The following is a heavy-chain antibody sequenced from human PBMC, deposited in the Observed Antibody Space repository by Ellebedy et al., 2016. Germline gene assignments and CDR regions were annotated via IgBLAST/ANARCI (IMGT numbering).Heavy chain of an antibody. V-gene: IGHV3-7*01. CDR2: IKQDGSEK. CDR3: ARDGITMIIVVNHFDY. CDR1: GFTFSSYW. J-gene: IGHJ4*02. D-gene: IGHD3-22*01. Sequence: GESLKISCAASGFTFSSYWMSWVRQAPGKGLEWVANIKQDGSEKYYVDSVKGRFTISRDNAKNSLYLQMNSLRAEDTAVYYCARDGITMIIVVNHFDYWGQGTLVTVSS.